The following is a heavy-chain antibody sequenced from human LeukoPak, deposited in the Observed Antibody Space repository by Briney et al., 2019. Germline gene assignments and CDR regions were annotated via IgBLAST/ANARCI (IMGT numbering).Heavy chain of an antibody. CDR2: IYYSGSA. CDR3: ARQSTIAAARIDP. CDR1: GGSISDSNYY. D-gene: IGHD6-25*01. J-gene: IGHJ5*02. Sequence: PSETLSLTCTVSGGSISDSNYYWGWIRQPPGRGLEWIGNIYYSGSAYYSPSLKSRVTVSVDTSKNQFSLKLNSVTAADTAVYYCARQSTIAAARIDPWGQGTLVTVSS. V-gene: IGHV4-39*01.